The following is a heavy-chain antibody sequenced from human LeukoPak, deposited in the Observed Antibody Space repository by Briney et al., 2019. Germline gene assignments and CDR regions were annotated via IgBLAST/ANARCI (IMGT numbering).Heavy chain of an antibody. D-gene: IGHD5-24*01. CDR2: INTDGSGT. V-gene: IGHV3-74*01. J-gene: IGHJ4*02. CDR3: ASTRWLQLDY. CDR1: GFTVSSNY. Sequence: GGSLRLSCAASGFTVSSNYMSWARQAPGKGLVWVSRINTDGSGTSYADSVKGRFTISGDNAKNTLYLQMNSLTAEDTAVYYCASTRWLQLDYWGQGTLVTVSS.